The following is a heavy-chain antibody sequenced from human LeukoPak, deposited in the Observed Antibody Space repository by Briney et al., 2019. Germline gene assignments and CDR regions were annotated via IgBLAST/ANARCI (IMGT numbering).Heavy chain of an antibody. V-gene: IGHV4-34*01. CDR3: ARWPRYCSGGSCYSGGRYYFDY. D-gene: IGHD2-15*01. CDR1: GGSFSGYY. CDR2: INHSGST. Sequence: SETLSLTCAVYGGSFSGYYWSWIRQPPGRGLEWIGEINHSGSTNYNPSLKSRVTISVDTSKNQFSLKLSSVTAADTAVYYCARWPRYCSGGSCYSGGRYYFDYWGQGTLVTVSS. J-gene: IGHJ4*02.